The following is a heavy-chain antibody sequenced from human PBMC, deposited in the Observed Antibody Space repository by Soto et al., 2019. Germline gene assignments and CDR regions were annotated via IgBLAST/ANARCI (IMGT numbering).Heavy chain of an antibody. D-gene: IGHD6-13*01. Sequence: GGSLRLSCAASGFNFSSYSMNWVRQAPGKGLEWVSYISSSSSTIYYADSVKGRFTISRDNAKNSLYLQMNSLRDEDTAVYYCARDSSLIAALYYFDYWGQGTLVTVSS. V-gene: IGHV3-48*02. CDR3: ARDSSLIAALYYFDY. CDR1: GFNFSSYS. J-gene: IGHJ4*02. CDR2: ISSSSSTI.